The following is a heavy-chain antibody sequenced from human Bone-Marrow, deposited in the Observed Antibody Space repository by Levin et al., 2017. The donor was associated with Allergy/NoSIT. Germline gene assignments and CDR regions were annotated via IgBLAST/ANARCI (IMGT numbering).Heavy chain of an antibody. CDR1: GGSVSSADDY. Sequence: SETLSLTCTVSGGSVSSADDYWSWIRQPPGERLEWIGFVTYSGSTNYNPSLRSRVTISVDTSKNQFSLKLRSVTAADTAIYYCARGSIEVAGTGYWGQGTLVTVSS. CDR2: VTYSGST. J-gene: IGHJ4*02. CDR3: ARGSIEVAGTGY. V-gene: IGHV4-61*08. D-gene: IGHD6-19*01.